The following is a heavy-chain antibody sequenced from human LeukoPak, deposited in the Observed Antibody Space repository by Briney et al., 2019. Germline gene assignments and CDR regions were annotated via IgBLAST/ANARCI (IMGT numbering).Heavy chain of an antibody. J-gene: IGHJ4*02. CDR2: ISGSGGST. V-gene: IGHV3-23*01. D-gene: IGHD1-26*01. CDR3: AKGRYIVGATKPSYFDY. Sequence: PGGSLRLSCAASGFTFSSYAMSWVRQAPGKGLEWVSAISGSGGSTYYADSVKGRFTISRDNSKNTLYLQMNSLRAEDTAVYYCAKGRYIVGATKPSYFDYWGQGTLVTVSS. CDR1: GFTFSSYA.